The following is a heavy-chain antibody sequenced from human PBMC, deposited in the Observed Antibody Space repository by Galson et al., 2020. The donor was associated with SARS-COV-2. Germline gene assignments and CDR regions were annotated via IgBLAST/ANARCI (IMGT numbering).Heavy chain of an antibody. CDR1: GYTFTGYY. Sequence: ASVKVSCKASGYTFTGYYMHWVRQAPGQGLEWMGWINPNSGGTNYAQKFQGWVTMTRDTSISTAYMELSRLRSDDTAVYYCAREKLADSSSPPFDYWGQGTLVTVSS. D-gene: IGHD6-6*01. J-gene: IGHJ4*02. CDR2: INPNSGGT. CDR3: AREKLADSSSPPFDY. V-gene: IGHV1-2*04.